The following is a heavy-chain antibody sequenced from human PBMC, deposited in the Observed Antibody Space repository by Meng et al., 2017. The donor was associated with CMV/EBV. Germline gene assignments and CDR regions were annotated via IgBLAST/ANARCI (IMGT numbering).Heavy chain of an antibody. Sequence: ASVKVSCKASGYTFTSYGISWVRQAPGQGLEWMGWISAYNGNTNYAQKLQGRVTMTTDTSTSTAYMELRSLRSDDTAVYYCASPGYCSSTSCYRYGMDVWGQGTTVTVSS. CDR1: GYTFTSYG. J-gene: IGHJ6*02. CDR2: ISAYNGNT. CDR3: ASPGYCSSTSCYRYGMDV. D-gene: IGHD2-2*01. V-gene: IGHV1-18*01.